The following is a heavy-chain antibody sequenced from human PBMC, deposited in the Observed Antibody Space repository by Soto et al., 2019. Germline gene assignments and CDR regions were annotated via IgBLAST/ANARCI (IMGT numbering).Heavy chain of an antibody. Sequence: PSETLSLTCTVSGGSISSGDYYWSWILQPPGKGLEWIGYIYYSGSTYYNPSLKSRVTISVDTSKNQFSLKLSSVTAADTAVYYCARDGGSVVVPAADHPRDYGMDVWGQGATVTVSS. CDR3: ARDGGSVVVPAADHPRDYGMDV. CDR1: GGSISSGDYY. J-gene: IGHJ6*02. V-gene: IGHV4-30-4*01. CDR2: IYYSGST. D-gene: IGHD2-2*01.